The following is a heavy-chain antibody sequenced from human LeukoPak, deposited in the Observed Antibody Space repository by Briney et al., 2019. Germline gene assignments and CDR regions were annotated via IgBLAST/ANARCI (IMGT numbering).Heavy chain of an antibody. Sequence: SVKVSCKASGGTFSSYAISWVRQAPGQGLEWMGRIIPIFGIANYAQKFQGRVTITADKSTSTAYMELSSLRSEDTAAYYCARGSDYGENNWFDPWGQGTLVTVSS. CDR3: ARGSDYGENNWFDP. D-gene: IGHD4-17*01. CDR2: IIPIFGIA. CDR1: GGTFSSYA. J-gene: IGHJ5*02. V-gene: IGHV1-69*04.